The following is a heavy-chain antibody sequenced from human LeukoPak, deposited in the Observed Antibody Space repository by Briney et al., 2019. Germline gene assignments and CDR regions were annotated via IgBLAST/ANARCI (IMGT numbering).Heavy chain of an antibody. D-gene: IGHD2/OR15-2a*01. CDR2: FSYSGST. CDR3: ARRTFPLYFDY. J-gene: IGHJ4*02. Sequence: SETLSLTCAVYGGSFSGYYWDWIRQPPGKGLEWIGSFSYSGSTYYNPSLKSRVTISVDTSKNQFSLRLSSVTAADTAMFYCARRTFPLYFDYWGQGPWSPSPQ. V-gene: IGHV4-39*01. CDR1: GGSFSGYY.